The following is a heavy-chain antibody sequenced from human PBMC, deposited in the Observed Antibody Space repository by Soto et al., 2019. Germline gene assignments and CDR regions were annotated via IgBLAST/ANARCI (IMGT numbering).Heavy chain of an antibody. CDR3: SRVEGISLVPGVPMWGYMDV. Sequence: GGSLRLSCEASGFTFSNYWMNWVRQAPGKGLEWVANIKQDGSEKYYVDSLKGRFTISRDNAKKLLYFQTNRLRAEDTAVYFFSRVEGISLVPGVPMWGYMDVWGKGTTVTVSS. D-gene: IGHD3-10*01. CDR2: IKQDGSEK. CDR1: GFTFSNYW. J-gene: IGHJ6*03. V-gene: IGHV3-7*01.